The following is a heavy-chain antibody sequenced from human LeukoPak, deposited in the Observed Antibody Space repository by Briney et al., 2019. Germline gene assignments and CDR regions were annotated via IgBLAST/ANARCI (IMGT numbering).Heavy chain of an antibody. V-gene: IGHV3-33*06. Sequence: GGSLRLSCAASGFTFSSYGMHWVRQAPGKGLEWVAVIWYDGSSKYYADSVKGRFTISRDNSKNTLYLQMNSLRAEDTAVYYCAKDRSSGWPLGIDYWGQGTLVTLSS. CDR1: GFTFSSYG. CDR3: AKDRSSGWPLGIDY. D-gene: IGHD6-19*01. CDR2: IWYDGSSK. J-gene: IGHJ4*02.